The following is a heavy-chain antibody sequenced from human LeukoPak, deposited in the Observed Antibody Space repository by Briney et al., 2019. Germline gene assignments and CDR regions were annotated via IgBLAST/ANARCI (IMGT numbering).Heavy chain of an antibody. CDR3: ARGATVTEEFDY. J-gene: IGHJ4*02. CDR2: MNPNSGNT. Sequence: GASVKVSCKASGYTFTSYDINWVRQATGQGLEWMGWMNPNSGNTGYAQKFQGRVTITRNTSISTAYMELSSLRSEDTAVYYRARGATVTEEFDYWGQGTLVTVSS. CDR1: GYTFTSYD. D-gene: IGHD4-17*01. V-gene: IGHV1-8*03.